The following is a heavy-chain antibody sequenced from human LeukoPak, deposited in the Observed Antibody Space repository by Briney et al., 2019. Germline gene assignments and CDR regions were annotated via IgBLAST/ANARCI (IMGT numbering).Heavy chain of an antibody. J-gene: IGHJ3*02. D-gene: IGHD3-22*01. CDR2: ISSNGGST. CDR1: GFTFSSYA. V-gene: IGHV3-64*01. CDR3: AKDLYYYDSSGLALFAFDI. Sequence: QPGGSLRLSCAASGFTFSSYAMHWVRQAPGKGLEYVSAISSNGGSTYYANSVKGRFTISRDNSKNTLYLQMNSLRAEDTAVYYCAKDLYYYDSSGLALFAFDIWGQGTMVTVSS.